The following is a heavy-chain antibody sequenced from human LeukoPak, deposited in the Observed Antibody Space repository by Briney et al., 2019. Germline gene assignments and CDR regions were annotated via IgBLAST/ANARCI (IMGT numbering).Heavy chain of an antibody. CDR2: ISAYNDNT. J-gene: IGHJ3*02. V-gene: IGHV1-18*04. Sequence: ASVKVSCKASGYTFTSYGISWVRQAPGQGLEWMGWISAYNDNTNYAQKLQGRVTMTTDTSTSTAYMELRSLRSDDTAVYYCARVGQWLVRGAFDIWGQGTMVTVSS. CDR1: GYTFTSYG. CDR3: ARVGQWLVRGAFDI. D-gene: IGHD6-19*01.